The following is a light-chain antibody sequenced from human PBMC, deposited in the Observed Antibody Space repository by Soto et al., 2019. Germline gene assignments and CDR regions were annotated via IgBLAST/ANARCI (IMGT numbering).Light chain of an antibody. CDR3: SSYTSSATYVI. V-gene: IGLV2-14*01. J-gene: IGLJ2*01. CDR1: SSDVGNYNY. Sequence: ALTQPASVSGSPGQSITISCTGTSSDVGNYNYVSWYQQHPGKAPKLMIYDVSNRPSGISNRFSGSKSGNTASLTISGLQAEDEADYYCSSYTSSATYVIFGGGTQLTVL. CDR2: DVS.